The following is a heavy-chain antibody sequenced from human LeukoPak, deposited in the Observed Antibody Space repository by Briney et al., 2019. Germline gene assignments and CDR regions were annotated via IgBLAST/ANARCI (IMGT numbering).Heavy chain of an antibody. V-gene: IGHV3-48*01. J-gene: IGHJ4*02. CDR2: ISSSSTI. Sequence: GGSLRLSCAASGFTFSSYSMNWVRQAPGKGLEWVPYISSSSTIYYADSVKGRFTISRDNAKNSLYLQMNSLRAEDTAVYYCAGSPLYDFWSGYSYFDYWGQGTLVTVSS. CDR3: AGSPLYDFWSGYSYFDY. D-gene: IGHD3-3*01. CDR1: GFTFSSYS.